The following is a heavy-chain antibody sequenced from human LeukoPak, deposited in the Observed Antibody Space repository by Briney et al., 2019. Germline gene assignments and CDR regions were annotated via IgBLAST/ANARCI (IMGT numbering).Heavy chain of an antibody. CDR3: ARDLRYYYGSGSYS. CDR1: GFTFSDYY. V-gene: IGHV3-66*01. D-gene: IGHD3-10*01. J-gene: IGHJ6*04. Sequence: GGSLRLSCAASGFTFSDYYMSWIRQAPGKGLEWVSVIYSGGSTYYADSVKGRFTISRDNSKNTLYLQMNSLRAEDTAVYYCARDLRYYYGSGSYSWGKGTTVTISS. CDR2: IYSGGST.